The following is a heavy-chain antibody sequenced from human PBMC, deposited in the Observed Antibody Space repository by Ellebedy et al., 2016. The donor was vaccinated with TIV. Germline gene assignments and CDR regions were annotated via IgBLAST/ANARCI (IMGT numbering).Heavy chain of an antibody. J-gene: IGHJ4*01. CDR2: LSFDGSNE. Sequence: PGGSLRLSCAASGFMIKSHALNWVRQAPGKGLEWVATLSFDGSNEYYADSVKGRFTISRDISKNTLYWEMSSLTTEDTAVYYCARGALVVPAAHFDHWGHGTPVTVSS. CDR3: ARGALVVPAAHFDH. V-gene: IGHV3-30-3*01. D-gene: IGHD2-2*01. CDR1: GFMIKSHA.